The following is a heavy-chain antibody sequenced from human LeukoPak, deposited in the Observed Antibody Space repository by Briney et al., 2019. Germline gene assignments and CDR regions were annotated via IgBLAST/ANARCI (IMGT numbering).Heavy chain of an antibody. CDR1: GGSISSSNW. D-gene: IGHD3-22*01. Sequence: HPSGTLSLTCAVSGGSISSSNWWSWVRQPPGKGLEWIGEIYHSGSTNYNPSLKSRVTISVDKSKNQFSLKLSSVTAADTAVYYCARDGVFYDSSGFDYWGQGTLVTVSS. CDR3: ARDGVFYDSSGFDY. V-gene: IGHV4-4*02. J-gene: IGHJ4*02. CDR2: IYHSGST.